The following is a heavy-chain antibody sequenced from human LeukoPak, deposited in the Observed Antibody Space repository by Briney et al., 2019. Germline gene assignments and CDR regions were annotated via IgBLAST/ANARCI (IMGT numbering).Heavy chain of an antibody. CDR1: GYTFIGYY. J-gene: IGHJ4*02. D-gene: IGHD2-2*01. V-gene: IGHV1-2*02. Sequence: ASVKVSCKASGYTFIGYYIHWVRQAPGQGFEWMGWLNPNSGGTNYALKFQGRVTMTRDTSTSTAYMELSRLRSDDTAVYYCARVGFCGTTSCSLPYFDYWGQGTLVTVSS. CDR3: ARVGFCGTTSCSLPYFDY. CDR2: LNPNSGGT.